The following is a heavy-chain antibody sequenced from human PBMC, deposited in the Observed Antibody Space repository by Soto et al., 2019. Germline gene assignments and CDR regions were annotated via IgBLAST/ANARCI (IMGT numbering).Heavy chain of an antibody. D-gene: IGHD6-6*01. J-gene: IGHJ4*02. V-gene: IGHV3-23*01. CDR1: GITFSNYA. CDR2: ITSAVNT. CDR3: AKQVRDGTSSPYYFDY. Sequence: GGTLRLSCAASGITFSNYAMRWVRQAPGKGLEWVSAITSAVNTYYADAVKGRFTISRDNSKNTLSLQMNSLRAEDTAVYYCAKQVRDGTSSPYYFDYWGQGTLVTVSS.